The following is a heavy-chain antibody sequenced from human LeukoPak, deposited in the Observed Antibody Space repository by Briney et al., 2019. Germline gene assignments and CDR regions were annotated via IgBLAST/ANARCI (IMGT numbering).Heavy chain of an antibody. V-gene: IGHV3-74*01. CDR1: GFTFSSYW. CDR2: INNDGSST. CDR3: ARAAYSRGWANWFDP. D-gene: IGHD6-19*01. J-gene: IGHJ5*02. Sequence: GGSLRLSCAASGFTFSSYWMHWVRQAPGKGLVRVSRINNDGSSTSYADSVKGRFTISRDNAKSTLYLQMNSLRAEDTAVYYCARAAYSRGWANWFDPWGQGTLVTVSS.